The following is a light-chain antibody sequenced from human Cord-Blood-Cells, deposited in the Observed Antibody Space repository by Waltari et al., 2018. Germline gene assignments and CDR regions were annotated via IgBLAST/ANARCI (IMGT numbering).Light chain of an antibody. CDR2: DVS. J-gene: IGLJ3*02. V-gene: IGLV2-11*01. Sequence: QSALTQPRSVSGSPGQSVTISCTGTRHDVGCYHYVSWYQQNPGKAPKLMIYDVSKRPSGVPDRFSGSKSGNTASLTISGLQAEDEADYYCCSYAGSYTWVFGGGTKLTVL. CDR1: RHDVGCYHY. CDR3: CSYAGSYTWV.